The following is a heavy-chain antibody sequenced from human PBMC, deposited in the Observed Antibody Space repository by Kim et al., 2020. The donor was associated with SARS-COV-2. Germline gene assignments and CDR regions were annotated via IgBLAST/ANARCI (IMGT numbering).Heavy chain of an antibody. CDR2: MNPNSGNT. J-gene: IGHJ6*02. Sequence: ASVKVSCKASGYTFTSYDINWVRQATGQGLEWMGWMNPNSGNTGYAQKFQGRVTMTRNTSISTAYMELSSLRSEDTAVYYCARGVCSGGSCYLYYGMDVWGQGTPVTVSS. CDR1: GYTFTSYD. CDR3: ARGVCSGGSCYLYYGMDV. D-gene: IGHD2-15*01. V-gene: IGHV1-8*01.